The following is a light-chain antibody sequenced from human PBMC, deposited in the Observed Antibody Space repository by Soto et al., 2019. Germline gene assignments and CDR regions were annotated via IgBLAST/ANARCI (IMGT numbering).Light chain of an antibody. Sequence: DIQLTQSPSFLSSSVGDRVTITCRASQGISSYLSWYQQKPGKAPKLLIYATSSLQSGVPSGFSGSASGTEFSLTVSSLQPEDFATLYCQHLNSYPLTFGGGTKVEIK. CDR1: QGISSY. CDR3: QHLNSYPLT. V-gene: IGKV1-9*01. J-gene: IGKJ4*01. CDR2: ATS.